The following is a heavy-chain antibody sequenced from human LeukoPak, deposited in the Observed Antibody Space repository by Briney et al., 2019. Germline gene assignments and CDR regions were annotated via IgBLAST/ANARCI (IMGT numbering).Heavy chain of an antibody. D-gene: IGHD1/OR15-1a*01. CDR1: GFTFSSYA. V-gene: IGHV3-23*01. CDR2: ISGSGGST. Sequence: GGSLRLSCAASGFTFSSYAMSWVGQAPGKGLEWVSAISGSGGSTYYADSVKGRFTISRDNPKNTLYLQMNSLRAEDTAVYYCAKDPEHGYYFDYWGQGTLVTVSS. J-gene: IGHJ4*02. CDR3: AKDPEHGYYFDY.